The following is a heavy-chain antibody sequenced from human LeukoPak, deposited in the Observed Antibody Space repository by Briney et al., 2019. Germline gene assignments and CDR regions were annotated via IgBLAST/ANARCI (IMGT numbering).Heavy chain of an antibody. D-gene: IGHD2/OR15-2a*01. J-gene: IGHJ4*02. Sequence: ASVKVSCKSSGFTFTDHYIHWVRQGPGQGLEWMGYIGPHSTSTSSPQEFQGRVTMTRDASMGTAYMELTRLTSDDTAVYYCVREGEGPLSKDFDYWGQGTLVTVSS. CDR2: IGPHSTST. CDR3: VREGEGPLSKDFDY. CDR1: GFTFTDHY. V-gene: IGHV1-2*02.